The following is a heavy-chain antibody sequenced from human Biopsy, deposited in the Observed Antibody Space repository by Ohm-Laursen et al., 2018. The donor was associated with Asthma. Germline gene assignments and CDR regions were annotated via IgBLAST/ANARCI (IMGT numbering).Heavy chain of an antibody. CDR2: IKHDGSEK. CDR1: CFTFRHYW. V-gene: IGHV3-7*01. Sequence: SLSLSSAASCFTFRHYWMSWVRQVPGQGLEWVANIKHDGSEKNHVDSLKGRFTISRDNAKNSLYLQMNSLRAGDTAVYYCARTFHFWSPYHAEHYQLWGQGTLVTVSS. D-gene: IGHD3-3*02. J-gene: IGHJ1*01. CDR3: ARTFHFWSPYHAEHYQL.